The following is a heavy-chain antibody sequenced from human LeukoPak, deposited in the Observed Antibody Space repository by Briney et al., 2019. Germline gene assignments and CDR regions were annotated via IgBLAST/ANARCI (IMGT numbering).Heavy chain of an antibody. CDR2: IYYSGIT. CDR1: GDSISTTNYY. CDR3: ARVRRSLNWFDS. J-gene: IGHJ5*01. Sequence: SETLSLTCTVSGDSISTTNYYWGWIRQPPGKGLEWIGIIYYSGITHYNPSLKSRVTVLVDTSKNQFSLKLSSVTDADTAVYYCARVRRSLNWFDSWGQGTLVTVSS. D-gene: IGHD3-3*01. V-gene: IGHV4-39*01.